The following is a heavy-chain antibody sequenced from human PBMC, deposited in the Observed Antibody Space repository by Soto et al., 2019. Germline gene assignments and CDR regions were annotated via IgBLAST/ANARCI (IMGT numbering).Heavy chain of an antibody. V-gene: IGHV3-11*03. CDR1: GFGFSDYY. CDR2: ISGGNGFT. D-gene: IGHD4-4*01. Sequence: GGSLRLSCVGSGFGFSDYYISWVRQAPGKGLEWIAHISGGNGFTNYAASVRGRFTISRDNAKRSLHLQMNSLRADDTAVYYCAKKDYTPTHFYKYGMDVWGQGNTVTV. CDR3: AKKDYTPTHFYKYGMDV. J-gene: IGHJ6*02.